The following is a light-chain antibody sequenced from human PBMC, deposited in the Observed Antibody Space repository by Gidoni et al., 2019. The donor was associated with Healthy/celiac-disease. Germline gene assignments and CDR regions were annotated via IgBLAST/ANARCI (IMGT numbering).Light chain of an antibody. J-gene: IGKJ1*01. CDR2: AAS. V-gene: IGKV1-39*01. CDR3: QQSYSTPT. CDR1: QSISSY. Sequence: DIQMTQSPSSPSASVGDGVTIPCPASQSISSYLNWYQQKPGIAPKFLIYAASSLQSGVPARLPGSGSGTDFTLAISSLLPEDFAIYYCQQSYSTPTFGQGTKVEIK.